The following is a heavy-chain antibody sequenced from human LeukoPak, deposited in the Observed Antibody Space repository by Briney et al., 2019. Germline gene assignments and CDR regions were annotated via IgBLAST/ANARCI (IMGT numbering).Heavy chain of an antibody. CDR3: ARDLTVTTFQGYGMDV. D-gene: IGHD4-17*01. Sequence: ASVKVSCKASGYTFTSYGISWVRQAPGQGLEWMGWISAYNGNTNYAQKLQGRVTMTTDTSTSTAYMELSSLRSEDTAVYYCARDLTVTTFQGYGMDVWGQGTTVTVSS. V-gene: IGHV1-18*01. CDR2: ISAYNGNT. CDR1: GYTFTSYG. J-gene: IGHJ6*02.